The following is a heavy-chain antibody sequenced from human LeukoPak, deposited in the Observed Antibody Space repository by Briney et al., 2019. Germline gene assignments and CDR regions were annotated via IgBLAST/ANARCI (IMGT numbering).Heavy chain of an antibody. D-gene: IGHD3-10*01. J-gene: IGHJ4*02. V-gene: IGHV1-2*02. CDR2: INPNGGGT. CDR3: ARVMVRGVIGFDY. CDR1: GYTFTGYC. Sequence: ASVKVSCKASGYTFTGYCMHWVRQAPGQGLEWMGWINPNGGGTNYAQKFQGRVTMTRDKSISTAYMELSRLRSDDTAVYYCARVMVRGVIGFDYWGQGTLVTVSS.